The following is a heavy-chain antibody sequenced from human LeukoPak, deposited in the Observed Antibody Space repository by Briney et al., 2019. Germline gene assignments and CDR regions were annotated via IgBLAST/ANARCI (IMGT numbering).Heavy chain of an antibody. V-gene: IGHV1-3*01. Sequence: GASVKVSCKASGYTFTSYAMHWVRQAPGQRLEWVGWINAGNGNTKYSQKFQGRVTITRDTSASTAYMELSSLRSEDTAVYYCASGRSGSYYEYFDYWGQGTLVTVSS. D-gene: IGHD1-26*01. CDR3: ASGRSGSYYEYFDY. J-gene: IGHJ4*02. CDR2: INAGNGNT. CDR1: GYTFTSYA.